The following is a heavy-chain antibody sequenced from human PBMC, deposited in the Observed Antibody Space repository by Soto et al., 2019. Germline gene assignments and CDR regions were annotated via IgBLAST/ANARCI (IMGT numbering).Heavy chain of an antibody. CDR1: GFTFSRSW. V-gene: IGHV3-7*03. CDR2: IKEDGSEK. Sequence: GGSLILSCVASGFTFSRSWMSWVRQAPGKWLEWVANIKEDGSEKYYVDSVKGRFTISRDNAKNSLFLQMNSLRAEDTAVYFCTCHPPRGDYNKYARNYWGQGTQVSVSS. CDR3: TCHPPRGDYNKYARNY. D-gene: IGHD4-4*01. J-gene: IGHJ4*02.